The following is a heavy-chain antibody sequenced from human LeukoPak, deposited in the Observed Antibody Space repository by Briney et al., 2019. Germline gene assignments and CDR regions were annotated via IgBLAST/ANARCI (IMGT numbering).Heavy chain of an antibody. CDR2: IYYSGTT. CDR3: ARASRGPRGIAVAAFDY. J-gene: IGHJ4*02. V-gene: IGHV4-39*07. Sequence: SETLSLTCTVSGGSISSPSWYWGWIRQPPGRGLECIGNIYYSGTTYYNPSLKSRVTISVDTSKNQFSLKLSSVTAADTAVYYCARASRGPRGIAVAAFDYWGQGTLVTVSS. D-gene: IGHD6-19*01. CDR1: GGSISSPSWY.